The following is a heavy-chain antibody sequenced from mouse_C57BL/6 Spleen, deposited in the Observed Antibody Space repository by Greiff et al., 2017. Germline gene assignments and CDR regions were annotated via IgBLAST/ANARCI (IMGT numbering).Heavy chain of an antibody. CDR2: MYPGDGDT. Sequence: VQLQQSGPELVKPGASVKISCKASGYAFSSSWMNWVKQRPGKGLEWIGRMYPGDGDTNYNGKFKGKATLTADKSSSTAYMQLSSLTSEDSAVYFCARGVDYWGQGTTLTVSA. J-gene: IGHJ2*01. CDR1: GYAFSSSW. V-gene: IGHV1-82*01. CDR3: ARGVDY.